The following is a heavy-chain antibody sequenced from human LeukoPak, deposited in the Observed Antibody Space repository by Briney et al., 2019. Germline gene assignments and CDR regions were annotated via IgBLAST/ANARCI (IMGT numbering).Heavy chain of an antibody. CDR3: ARGRGWFDP. CDR2: INEGGSEK. Sequence: GGSLRLSCATSGFTFNNNWMSWVRQAPGKGLEWVANINEGGSEKNYVDSVKGRFTISRDSAKKSVSLQMNSLRVEDTALYYCARGRGWFDPWGQGTLVTVSS. CDR1: GFTFNNNW. V-gene: IGHV3-7*03. J-gene: IGHJ5*02.